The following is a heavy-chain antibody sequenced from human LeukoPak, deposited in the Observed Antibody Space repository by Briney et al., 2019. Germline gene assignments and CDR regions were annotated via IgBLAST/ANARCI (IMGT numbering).Heavy chain of an antibody. CDR1: GFTFSSYE. D-gene: IGHD4/OR15-4a*01. V-gene: IGHV3-48*03. CDR2: ISSSGSTI. J-gene: IGHJ3*02. Sequence: GGSLRLSCAASGFTFSSYEMNWVRQAPGKGLEWVSYISSSGSTIYYADSVKGRFTISRDNAKNSLYLQMNSLRAEDTAVYYCARGLGDYGGAFDIWRQGTMVTVSS. CDR3: ARGLGDYGGAFDI.